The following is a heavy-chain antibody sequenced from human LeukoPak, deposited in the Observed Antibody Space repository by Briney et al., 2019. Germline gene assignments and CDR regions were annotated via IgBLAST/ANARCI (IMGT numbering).Heavy chain of an antibody. CDR2: ISGSGSST. CDR1: GFTFASYT. J-gene: IGHJ4*02. V-gene: IGHV3-23*01. CDR3: AKDQEGSYFYDTSGSALDF. D-gene: IGHD3-22*01. Sequence: GGPLRLSCAASGFTFASYTMTWVRQAPGKGLEWVSGISGSGSSTYYADSVKGRFTISRDNSKSYLYLQMNSLRAEDTAVYFCAKDQEGSYFYDTSGSALDFWGQGTLVTVSS.